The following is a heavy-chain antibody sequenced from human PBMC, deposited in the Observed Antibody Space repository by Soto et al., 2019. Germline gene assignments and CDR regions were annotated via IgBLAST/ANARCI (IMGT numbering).Heavy chain of an antibody. Sequence: GGSLRLSCAASGFTFSSYDMHWVRQATGKGLEWVSAIGTAGDTYYPGSVKGRFTISRENAKNSLYLQMNSLRAGDTAVYYCARVAGCSSTSCYGSYYYGMDVWGQGTTVTVSS. D-gene: IGHD2-2*01. CDR2: IGTAGDT. CDR1: GFTFSSYD. J-gene: IGHJ6*02. CDR3: ARVAGCSSTSCYGSYYYGMDV. V-gene: IGHV3-13*01.